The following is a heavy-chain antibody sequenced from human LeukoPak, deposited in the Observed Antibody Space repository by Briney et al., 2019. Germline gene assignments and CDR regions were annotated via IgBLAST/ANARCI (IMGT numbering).Heavy chain of an antibody. CDR2: ISAYNGNT. CDR1: GYTFTSYG. D-gene: IGHD3-9*01. CDR3: ARDRRDVLRYFDWLLNGWFDP. V-gene: IGHV1-18*01. J-gene: IGHJ5*02. Sequence: ASVNVSCKASGYTFTSYGISWVRQAPGQGLEWMGWISAYNGNTNYAQKLQGRVTMTTDTSTSTAYMELRSLRSDDTAVYYCARDRRDVLRYFDWLLNGWFDPWGQGTLVTVSS.